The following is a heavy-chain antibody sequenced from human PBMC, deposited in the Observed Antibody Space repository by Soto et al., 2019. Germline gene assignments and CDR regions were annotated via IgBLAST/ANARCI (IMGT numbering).Heavy chain of an antibody. D-gene: IGHD3-3*01. Sequence: QVQLVQSGAEVKKPGASVKVSCKASGYTFTSCDINWVRQATGQGLEWMGWMNPNSGNTGYAQKIXGXVXMXGNTYLSKAYMELSSLRSEDTAVYYCAREKSGYSDYWGQGPLVTVSS. CDR3: AREKSGYSDY. V-gene: IGHV1-8*01. J-gene: IGHJ4*02. CDR2: MNPNSGNT. CDR1: GYTFTSCD.